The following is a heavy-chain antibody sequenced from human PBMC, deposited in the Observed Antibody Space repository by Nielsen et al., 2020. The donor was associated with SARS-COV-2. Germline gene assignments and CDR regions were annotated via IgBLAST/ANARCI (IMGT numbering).Heavy chain of an antibody. J-gene: IGHJ3*01. CDR3: ARPGDLSAFDF. CDR1: GYTFSNYY. V-gene: IGHV1-46*01. D-gene: IGHD7-27*01. Sequence: ASVKVSCKASGYTFSNYYMHRVRQAPGQGLEWMGVIDPSGGSTRYAQKFQGRFIMTTDTSTTTVYMEMASLRAEDTAVYYCARPGDLSAFDFWGQGTMVTVSS. CDR2: IDPSGGST.